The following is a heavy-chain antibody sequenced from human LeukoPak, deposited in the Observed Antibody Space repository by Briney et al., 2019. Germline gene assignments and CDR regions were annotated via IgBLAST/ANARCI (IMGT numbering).Heavy chain of an antibody. CDR3: ARGSVTTFLGYFDY. J-gene: IGHJ4*02. V-gene: IGHV1-69*06. D-gene: IGHD4-17*01. Sequence: ASVKVTCKATGGTFSSYAISWVRQARGQGLEWMGGIIPIFGTANYAQKFQGRVTITADKSTSTAYMELSSLRSEDTAVDYCARGSVTTFLGYFDYWGQGTLVTVSS. CDR1: GGTFSSYA. CDR2: IIPIFGTA.